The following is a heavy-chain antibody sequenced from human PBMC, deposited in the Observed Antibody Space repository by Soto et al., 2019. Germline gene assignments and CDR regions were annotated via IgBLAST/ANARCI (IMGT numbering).Heavy chain of an antibody. Sequence: GGSLRLSCAASGFTFTNYAMNWVRQAPGKGLEWVSTITGGGGGRTNYADSVKGRFTISRDDSKNTAYLQMNSLKTEDTAVYYCTGISYSYGYCYWGQGTLVTVSS. CDR3: TGISYSYGYCY. CDR1: GFTFTNYA. D-gene: IGHD5-18*01. CDR2: ITGGGGGRT. J-gene: IGHJ4*02. V-gene: IGHV3-23*01.